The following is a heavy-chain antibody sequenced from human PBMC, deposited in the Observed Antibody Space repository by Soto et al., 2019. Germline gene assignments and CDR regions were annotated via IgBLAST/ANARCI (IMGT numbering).Heavy chain of an antibody. CDR3: ARDQLYYNYISGRPLNAFYV. CDR1: GFTFRNYG. Sequence: GGSLRLSCAASGFTFRNYGMNWVRQAPGKGLEWVSYIGIGSSTKYYADSVKGRFTISRDNAKNSLYLQMNSLRAEDTAVYYCARDQLYYNYISGRPLNAFYVRAQRTTVTVSS. V-gene: IGHV3-48*01. CDR2: IGIGSSTK. J-gene: IGHJ3*01. D-gene: IGHD3-22*01.